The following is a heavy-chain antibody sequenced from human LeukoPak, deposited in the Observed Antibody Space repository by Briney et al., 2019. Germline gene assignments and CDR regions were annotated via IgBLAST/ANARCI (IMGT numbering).Heavy chain of an antibody. V-gene: IGHV3-23*01. CDR2: ISGSGGST. D-gene: IGHD1-26*01. CDR1: GFTFSSYA. Sequence: GASLRLSCAASGFTFSSYAMSWVRQAPGKGLEWVSAISGSGGSTYYADSVKGRFTISRDNSQNTLYLQMNSLRAEDTAVYYCAKSGGSYYGSWFDPWGQGTLVTVSS. CDR3: AKSGGSYYGSWFDP. J-gene: IGHJ5*02.